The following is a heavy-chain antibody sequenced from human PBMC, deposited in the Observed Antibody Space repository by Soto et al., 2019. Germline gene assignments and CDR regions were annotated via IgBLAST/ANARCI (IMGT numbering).Heavy chain of an antibody. D-gene: IGHD2-2*02. V-gene: IGHV1-69*13. Sequence: SVKVSCKASGGTFSGYAISWVRQAPGQGLEWMGEIIPMFGTSNYAQKFQGRVTITADESTSTAYMELGSLRSEDTAVYYCARGSCSSTSCYKEYYFDLWGQGTLVTVSS. J-gene: IGHJ4*02. CDR1: GGTFSGYA. CDR2: IIPMFGTS. CDR3: ARGSCSSTSCYKEYYFDL.